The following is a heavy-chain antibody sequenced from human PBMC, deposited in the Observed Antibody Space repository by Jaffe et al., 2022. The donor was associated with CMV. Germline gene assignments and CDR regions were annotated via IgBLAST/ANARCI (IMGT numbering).Heavy chain of an antibody. J-gene: IGHJ4*02. Sequence: QLQLQESGPGLVKPSETLSLTCTVSGGSISSSSYYWGWIRQPPGKGLEWIGSIYYSGSTYYNPSLKSRVTISVDTSKNQFSLKLSSVTAADTAVYYCARRIDVNWYEYSSSPGAFDYWGQGTLVTVSS. CDR2: IYYSGST. CDR3: ARRIDVNWYEYSSSPGAFDY. D-gene: IGHD6-6*01. V-gene: IGHV4-39*01. CDR1: GGSISSSSYY.